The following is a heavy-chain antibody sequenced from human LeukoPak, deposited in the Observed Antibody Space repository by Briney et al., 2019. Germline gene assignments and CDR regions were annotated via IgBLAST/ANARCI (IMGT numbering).Heavy chain of an antibody. CDR3: ARDAKYTPDY. CDR1: GFTFNAYW. Sequence: GGSLRLSCAASGFTFNAYWMHWVRQAPGKGLVWVSRITSDGSDTTYADSVKGRFTMSRDNAENTLYLQMNGLRAEDTAVYYCARDAKYTPDYWGQGTLVTVSS. V-gene: IGHV3-74*01. CDR2: ITSDGSDT. D-gene: IGHD2-2*02. J-gene: IGHJ4*02.